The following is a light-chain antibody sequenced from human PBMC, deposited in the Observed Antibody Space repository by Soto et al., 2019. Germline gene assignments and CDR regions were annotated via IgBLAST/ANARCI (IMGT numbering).Light chain of an antibody. J-gene: IGLJ2*01. Sequence: QSALTQPASVSGSPGQSITISCTGTSSDVGSYNLVSWYQQHPGKAPKLMIYEVSKRPSGVSNRFSVSKSGNTASLTISGLQAEDEADYYCCSYAGSSPVVFGGGTKLTVL. CDR1: SSDVGSYNL. CDR2: EVS. CDR3: CSYAGSSPVV. V-gene: IGLV2-23*02.